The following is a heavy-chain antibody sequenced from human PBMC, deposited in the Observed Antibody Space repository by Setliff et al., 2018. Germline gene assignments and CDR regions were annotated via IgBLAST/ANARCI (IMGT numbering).Heavy chain of an antibody. D-gene: IGHD1-26*01. V-gene: IGHV4-34*01. CDR2: INHSGST. J-gene: IGHJ3*02. Sequence: SETLSLTCTVSGGSISSYYWSWIRQPPGKGLEWIGEINHSGSTNYNPSLKSRVTVSVDTSKNQFSLKLSSVTAADTALYYCARVRVGATNDAFDIWGHGTMVTVSS. CDR3: ARVRVGATNDAFDI. CDR1: GGSISSYY.